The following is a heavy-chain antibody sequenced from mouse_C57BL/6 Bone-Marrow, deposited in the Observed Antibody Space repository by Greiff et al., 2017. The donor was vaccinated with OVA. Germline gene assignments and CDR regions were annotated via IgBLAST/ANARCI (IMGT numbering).Heavy chain of an antibody. CDR1: GYSFTGYY. J-gene: IGHJ1*03. CDR3: AMGPYGSSYRYFDV. Sequence: VQLQQSGPELVKPGASVKISCKASGYSFTGYYMHWVKQSSEKSLEWIGEINPSTGGTSYNQKFKGKATLTVDKSSSTAYMQLKSLTSEDSAVYYRAMGPYGSSYRYFDVWGTGTTVTVSS. V-gene: IGHV1-43*01. D-gene: IGHD1-1*01. CDR2: INPSTGGT.